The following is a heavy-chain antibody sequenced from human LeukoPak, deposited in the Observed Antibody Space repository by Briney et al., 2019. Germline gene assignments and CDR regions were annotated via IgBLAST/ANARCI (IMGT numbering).Heavy chain of an antibody. CDR1: GGSISSGSYY. CDR2: IYTSGST. D-gene: IGHD2-2*01. J-gene: IGHJ6*03. Sequence: SETLSLTCTVSGGSISSGSYYWTWIRQPAGKGLEWIGRIYTSGSTNYNPSLKSRVTISVDTSKNQFSLKLSSVTAADTAVYYCARESSPRVVAPAAKTTVTSYYYMDVWGKGTTVTVSS. CDR3: ARESSPRVVAPAAKTTVTSYYYMDV. V-gene: IGHV4-61*02.